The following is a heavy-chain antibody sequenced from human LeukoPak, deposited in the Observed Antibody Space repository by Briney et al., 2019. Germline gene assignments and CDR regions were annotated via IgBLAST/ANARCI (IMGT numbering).Heavy chain of an antibody. CDR3: ARANRQSSSWYVY. V-gene: IGHV3-21*01. J-gene: IGHJ4*02. CDR2: ISSSSSYI. CDR1: GFTFSSYS. Sequence: TGGSLRLSCAASGFTFSSYSMNWVRQAPGKGLEWVSSISSSSSYIYYADSVKGRFTISRDNAKNSLYLQMNSLRAEDTAVYYCARANRQSSSWYVYWGQGTLVTVSS. D-gene: IGHD6-13*01.